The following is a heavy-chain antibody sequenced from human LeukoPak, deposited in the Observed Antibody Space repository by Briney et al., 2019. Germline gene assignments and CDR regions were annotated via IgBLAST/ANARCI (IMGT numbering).Heavy chain of an antibody. V-gene: IGHV4-34*01. J-gene: IGHJ4*02. CDR2: INHSGST. CDR3: ASGASGGVVAAFDY. CDR1: GGSLSGYY. Sequence: PSETLSLTCAVYGGSLSGYYWSWIRQPPGKGLEWIGEINHSGSTNYNPSLKSRVTISVDTSKNQFPLKLSSVTAADTAVYYCASGASGGVVAAFDYWGQGTLVTVSS. D-gene: IGHD2-15*01.